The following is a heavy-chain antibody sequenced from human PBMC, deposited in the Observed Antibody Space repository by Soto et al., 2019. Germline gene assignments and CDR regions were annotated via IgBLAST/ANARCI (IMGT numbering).Heavy chain of an antibody. CDR2: INHSGST. Sequence: SETLSLTCAVYGGSFSGYYWSWIRQPPGKGLEWIGEINHSGSTNYNPSLKSRVTISVDTSKNQFSLKLSSVTAADTAVYYCARGRGAAAGAGIWFDPWGQGTLVTVSS. CDR1: GGSFSGYY. CDR3: ARGRGAAAGAGIWFDP. D-gene: IGHD6-13*01. V-gene: IGHV4-34*01. J-gene: IGHJ5*02.